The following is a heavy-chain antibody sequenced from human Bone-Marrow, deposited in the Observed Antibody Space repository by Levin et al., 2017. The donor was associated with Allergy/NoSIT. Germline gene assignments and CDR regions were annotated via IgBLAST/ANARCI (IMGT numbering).Heavy chain of an antibody. CDR1: GFTFRTAD. D-gene: IGHD5-18*01. V-gene: IGHV3-13*01. Sequence: GGSLRLSCAASGFTFRTADMHWVRQAPGKGLEWVSAIGTIGDTYYAGSVKGRFTISREDAKNSLFLQMNSLGPADTAVYYCIKEGDGDTIYGPLDYWGQGTMVTVSS. J-gene: IGHJ4*02. CDR2: IGTIGDT. CDR3: IKEGDGDTIYGPLDY.